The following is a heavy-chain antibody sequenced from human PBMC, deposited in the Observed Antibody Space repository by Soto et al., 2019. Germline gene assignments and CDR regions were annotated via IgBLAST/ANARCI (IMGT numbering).Heavy chain of an antibody. Sequence: ESLKISCNGSGYSFTSYWISWVRQMPGKGLEWMGRIDPSDSYTNYSPSFQGHVTISADKSISTAYLQWSSLKASDTAMYYCARLGSVYANPGYYYGMDVWGQGTTVTVSS. V-gene: IGHV5-10-1*01. CDR3: ARLGSVYANPGYYYGMDV. CDR2: IDPSDSYT. J-gene: IGHJ6*02. D-gene: IGHD2-8*01. CDR1: GYSFTSYW.